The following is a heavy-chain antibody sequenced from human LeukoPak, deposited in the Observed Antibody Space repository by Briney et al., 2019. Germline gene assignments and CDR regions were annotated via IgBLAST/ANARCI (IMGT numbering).Heavy chain of an antibody. Sequence: PGGSLRLSCAASGFTFSSYEMSWVRRAPGKGLEWVSGINWNGGSTGYADSVKGRFTISRDNAKNSLYLQMNSLRAEDTALYYCARVMDSGYDRGAFDIWGQGTMVTVSS. J-gene: IGHJ3*02. V-gene: IGHV3-20*04. CDR2: INWNGGST. D-gene: IGHD5-12*01. CDR1: GFTFSSYE. CDR3: ARVMDSGYDRGAFDI.